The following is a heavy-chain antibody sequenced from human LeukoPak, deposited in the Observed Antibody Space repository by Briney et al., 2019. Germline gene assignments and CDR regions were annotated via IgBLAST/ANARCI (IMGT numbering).Heavy chain of an antibody. Sequence: PGGSLRLSCAASGFTFSSYEMNWVRQAPGKGLEWVSYISSSGSTIYYADSVKGRFTISRDNAKNSLYLQMNSLRAEDTAVYYCARVPSSGWYFAFDPWGQGTLVTVSS. CDR2: ISSSGSTI. J-gene: IGHJ5*02. CDR3: ARVPSSGWYFAFDP. CDR1: GFTFSSYE. V-gene: IGHV3-48*03. D-gene: IGHD6-19*01.